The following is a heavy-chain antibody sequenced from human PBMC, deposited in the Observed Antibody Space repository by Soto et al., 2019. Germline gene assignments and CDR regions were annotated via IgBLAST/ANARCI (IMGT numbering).Heavy chain of an antibody. D-gene: IGHD2-15*01. CDR1: GFTFSSYG. V-gene: IGHV3-30*18. Sequence: QVQLVESGGGVVQPGRSLRLSCAASGFTFSSYGMHWVRQAPGKGLEWVAVISYDGSNKYYADSVKGRFTISRDNSKNTLYLQMNSLRAEDTAVYYCAKLVVVAATRDAFAIWGQGTMVTVSS. CDR3: AKLVVVAATRDAFAI. J-gene: IGHJ3*02. CDR2: ISYDGSNK.